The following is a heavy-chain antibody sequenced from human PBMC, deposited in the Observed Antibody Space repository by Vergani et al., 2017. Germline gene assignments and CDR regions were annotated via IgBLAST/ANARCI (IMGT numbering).Heavy chain of an antibody. CDR2: IYSGGSST. V-gene: IGHV3-NL1*01. CDR1: GFTFSSYG. D-gene: IGHD1-14*01. J-gene: IGHJ4*02. CDR3: AKDTGGGYFDY. Sequence: QVQLVESGGGVVQPGRSLRLSCAASGFTFSSYGMHWVRQAPGKGLEWVSVIYSGGSSTYYADSVKGRFTISRDNSKNTLYLQMNSLRAEDTAVYYCAKDTGGGYFDYWGQGTLVTVSS.